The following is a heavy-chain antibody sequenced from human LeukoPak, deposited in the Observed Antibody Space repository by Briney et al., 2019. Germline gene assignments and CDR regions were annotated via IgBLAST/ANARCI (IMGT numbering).Heavy chain of an antibody. CDR3: ARHGLIWFGELLFQSTPSERKWFDP. CDR1: GGSFSGYY. CDR2: INHSGST. Sequence: PSETLSPTCAVYGGSFSGYYWSWIRQPPGKGLEWIGEINHSGSTNYNPSLKSRVTISVDTSKNQFSLKLSSVTAADTAVYYCARHGLIWFGELLFQSTPSERKWFDPWGQGTLVTVSS. V-gene: IGHV4-34*01. J-gene: IGHJ5*02. D-gene: IGHD3-10*01.